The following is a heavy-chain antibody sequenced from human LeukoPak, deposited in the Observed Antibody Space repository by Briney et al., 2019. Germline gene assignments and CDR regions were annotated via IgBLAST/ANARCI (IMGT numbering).Heavy chain of an antibody. J-gene: IGHJ4*02. CDR3: ARVRLSVWYIAY. CDR1: GGSFSGYY. V-gene: IGHV4-34*01. D-gene: IGHD1-14*01. Sequence: KPSETLSLTCAVYGGSFSGYYWSWIRQPPGKGLEWIGEINHSGSTNYNPSLKSRVTISVDTSKSQFSLKLSSVTAADTAVYYCARVRLSVWYIAYWGQGTLVTVSS. CDR2: INHSGST.